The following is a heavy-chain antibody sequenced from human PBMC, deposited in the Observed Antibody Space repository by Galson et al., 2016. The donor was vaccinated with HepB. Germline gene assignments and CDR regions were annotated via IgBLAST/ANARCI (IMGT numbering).Heavy chain of an antibody. CDR1: GFTFSSNS. V-gene: IGHV3-48*02. CDR2: ISRNSLTI. Sequence: SLRLSCAASGFTFSSNSMNWVRQAPGKGLEWVSYISRNSLTIHYAASVKGRFTISRDNAKNSLYLQMNSLRYEDTAVYYCARDSGYCTSINCRGDGFDMWGQGTLVTVSS. CDR3: ARDSGYCTSINCRGDGFDM. J-gene: IGHJ3*02. D-gene: IGHD2-15*01.